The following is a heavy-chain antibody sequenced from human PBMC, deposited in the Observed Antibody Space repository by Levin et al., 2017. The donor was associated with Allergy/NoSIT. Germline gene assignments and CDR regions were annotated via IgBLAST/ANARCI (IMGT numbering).Heavy chain of an antibody. Sequence: GGSLRLSCKGFGYTFTNYWIVWVRQMPGKGLEWMAIIYPGDSDTRYNPSFQGQVTISADKSTSTAYLQLSGLKASDTGMYFCARRPVKYYGMDVWGQGTTVTVSS. CDR3: ARRPVKYYGMDV. CDR2: IYPGDSDT. J-gene: IGHJ6*02. CDR1: GYTFTNYW. V-gene: IGHV5-51*01.